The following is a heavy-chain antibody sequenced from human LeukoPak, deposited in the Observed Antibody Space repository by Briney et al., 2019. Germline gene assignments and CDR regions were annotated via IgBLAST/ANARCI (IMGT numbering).Heavy chain of an antibody. CDR3: AKDFHRLGEFDAFDI. Sequence: GGTLRLSCAASGFTFSSYGMSWVRQAPGKGLEWVSAISGSAVSTYYADSVKGRFTISRDNAKNSLYLQMNSLRAEDTALYYCAKDFHRLGEFDAFDIWGQGTMVTVSS. V-gene: IGHV3-23*01. J-gene: IGHJ3*02. D-gene: IGHD3-16*01. CDR1: GFTFSSYG. CDR2: ISGSAVST.